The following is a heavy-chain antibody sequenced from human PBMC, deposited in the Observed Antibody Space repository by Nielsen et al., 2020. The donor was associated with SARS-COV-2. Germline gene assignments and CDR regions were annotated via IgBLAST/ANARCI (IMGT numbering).Heavy chain of an antibody. Sequence: GGSLRLPCAASGFSFSSYGMHWVRQAPGKGLEWVAVISYDGSNKYYADSVKGRFTISRDNSKNTLYLQMNSLRAEDTAVYYCAKGLADSDGYNYPYYYYYGLDVWGQGTTVTVSS. CDR1: GFSFSSYG. D-gene: IGHD5-24*01. CDR2: ISYDGSNK. V-gene: IGHV3-30*18. CDR3: AKGLADSDGYNYPYYYYYGLDV. J-gene: IGHJ6*02.